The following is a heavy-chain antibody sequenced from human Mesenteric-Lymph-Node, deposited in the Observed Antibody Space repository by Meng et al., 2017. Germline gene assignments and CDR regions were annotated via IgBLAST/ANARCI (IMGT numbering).Heavy chain of an antibody. CDR3: ARRVSLYGMDV. Sequence: GESLKISCAASGFTFSSYEMNWVRQAPGKGLQWISWISSAGSGIQYADSVRGRFTISRDNAKNSLYLQMNSLRADDTAVYYCARRVSLYGMDVWGQGTTVTVSS. CDR2: ISSAGSGI. J-gene: IGHJ6*02. D-gene: IGHD6-13*01. V-gene: IGHV3-48*03. CDR1: GFTFSSYE.